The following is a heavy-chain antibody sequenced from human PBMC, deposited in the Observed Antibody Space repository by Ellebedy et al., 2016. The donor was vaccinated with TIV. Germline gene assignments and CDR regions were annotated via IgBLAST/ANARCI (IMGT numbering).Heavy chain of an antibody. CDR2: IYYSGST. CDR3: ARHAVVWDSERGY. Sequence: GSLRLSXTVSGGSISSSSYYWGWIRQPPGKGLEWIGSIYYSGSTYYNPSLKSRVTISVDTSKNQFSLKLSSVTAADTAVYYCARHAVVWDSERGYWGQGTLVTVSS. V-gene: IGHV4-39*01. CDR1: GGSISSSSYY. J-gene: IGHJ4*02. D-gene: IGHD3-22*01.